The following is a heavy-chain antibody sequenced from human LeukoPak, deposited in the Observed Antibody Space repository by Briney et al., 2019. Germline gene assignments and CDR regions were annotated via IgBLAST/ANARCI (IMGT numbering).Heavy chain of an antibody. D-gene: IGHD1-1*01. V-gene: IGHV3-7*01. CDR3: VRDFSLTRLERPFDF. CDR2: LNQGGSDK. J-gene: IGHJ4*02. Sequence: GGSLRLSCAASGFTFSSYSMNWVRQAPGKGLEWVANLNQGGSDKYYVDSVKGRFTISRDNTKNSLYLQMNSLRAEDTAVYYCVRDFSLTRLERPFDFWGQGILVTVRS. CDR1: GFTFSSYS.